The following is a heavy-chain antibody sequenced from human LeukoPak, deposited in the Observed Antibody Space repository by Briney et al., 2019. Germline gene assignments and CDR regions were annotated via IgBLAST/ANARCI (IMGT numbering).Heavy chain of an antibody. CDR3: AKDPHYDSSGYSIYYFDY. J-gene: IGHJ4*02. CDR2: ISGSGGST. D-gene: IGHD3-22*01. CDR1: GFTFSSYA. V-gene: IGHV3-23*01. Sequence: PGGSLRLSCAASGFTFSSYAMSWVRQAPGKGLEWVSAISGSGGSTYYADSVKGRFTISRDNSKNTLYLQMNSLRAEDTAVYYCAKDPHYDSSGYSIYYFDYWGQGTLVTVSS.